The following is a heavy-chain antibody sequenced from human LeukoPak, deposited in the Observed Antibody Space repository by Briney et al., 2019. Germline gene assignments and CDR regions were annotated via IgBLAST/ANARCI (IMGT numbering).Heavy chain of an antibody. D-gene: IGHD3-3*01. CDR3: VRGGRVVKSLFGMDV. V-gene: IGHV4-59*01. Sequence: SETLSLTCTVSGGSISTYYWCWIRQSPGKGLEWIGYISYIGSTNYNPSPKSRVTISVDRPKNQFSLKLSSVTAADTAVYYCVRGGRVVKSLFGMDVWGQGTTVTVSS. CDR2: ISYIGST. CDR1: GGSISTYY. J-gene: IGHJ6*02.